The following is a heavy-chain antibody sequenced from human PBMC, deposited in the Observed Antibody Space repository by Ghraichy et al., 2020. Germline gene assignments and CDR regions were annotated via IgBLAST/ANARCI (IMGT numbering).Heavy chain of an antibody. V-gene: IGHV4-39*01. CDR3: AKHTLGYGSGSYYRFDF. CDR1: GGSISSGNYY. D-gene: IGHD3-10*01. CDR2: IYSSGST. Sequence: SETLSLTCTVSGGSISSGNYYWGWIRQPPGKGLEWIGSIYSSGSTYYNPSLKSRVTISVDTSNNQFSLKLSSVTAADTAVYYCAKHTLGYGSGSYYRFDFWGQVTLVTVSS. J-gene: IGHJ4*02.